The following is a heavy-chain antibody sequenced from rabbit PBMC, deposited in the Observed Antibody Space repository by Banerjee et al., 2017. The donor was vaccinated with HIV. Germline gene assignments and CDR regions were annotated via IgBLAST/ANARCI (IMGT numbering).Heavy chain of an antibody. Sequence: QLKESGGGLVQPGGSLKLSCKASGFDFSSYYMSWVRQAPGKGLEWMGYIDPILGVTYYASWVNGRFTISSHNAQNTLYLQLNSLTAADTATYFCARELSYISGRGSNDLWGPGTLVTVS. J-gene: IGHJ4*01. CDR3: ARELSYISGRGSNDL. CDR2: IDPILGVT. V-gene: IGHV1S7*01. D-gene: IGHD4-1*01. CDR1: GFDFSSYY.